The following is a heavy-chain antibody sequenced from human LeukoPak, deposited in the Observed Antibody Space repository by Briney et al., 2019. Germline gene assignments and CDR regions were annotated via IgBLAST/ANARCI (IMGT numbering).Heavy chain of an antibody. V-gene: IGHV3-74*01. J-gene: IGHJ4*02. CDR1: GFTFSSYW. Sequence: GGSLRLSCAASGFTFSSYWIHWVRQAPGKGLVWVSRINSDGSSTTYADSVKGRFTISRDNAKNSLYLQMNSLRADDTAVYYCARRSEYSSGWYLDYWGQGTLVTVSS. D-gene: IGHD6-19*01. CDR3: ARRSEYSSGWYLDY. CDR2: INSDGSST.